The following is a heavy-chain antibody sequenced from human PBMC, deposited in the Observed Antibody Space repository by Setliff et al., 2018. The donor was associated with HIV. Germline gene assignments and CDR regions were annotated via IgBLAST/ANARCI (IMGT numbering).Heavy chain of an antibody. J-gene: IGHJ5*02. Sequence: ASVKVSCKASGYTFINHAMHWVRQAPGQRLEWMGWIKVGSGETQYSQELQGRVTITRDTSATTVYMELSSLTPEDTAVYYCVRDGCSGQRCYLYNWFDPWGQGTLVTVSS. CDR2: IKVGSGET. CDR1: GYTFINHA. V-gene: IGHV1-3*01. CDR3: VRDGCSGQRCYLYNWFDP. D-gene: IGHD2-15*01.